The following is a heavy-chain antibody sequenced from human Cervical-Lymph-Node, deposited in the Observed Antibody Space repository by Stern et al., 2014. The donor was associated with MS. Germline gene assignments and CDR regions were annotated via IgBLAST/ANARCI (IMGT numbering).Heavy chain of an antibody. D-gene: IGHD6-19*01. CDR1: GFAFSTYG. V-gene: IGHV3-30*03. CDR3: ARGSDWYPLDY. CDR2: ISFDGAKT. Sequence: VQLEESGGGVVQPGRSLRLSCSPSGFAFSTYGMHWVRQAPGKGLEWEALISFDGAKTYYADSVKGRFTISRDNPKNTLYLQMKSLRGEDTAVYYCARGSDWYPLDYWGQGTLVTVSS. J-gene: IGHJ4*02.